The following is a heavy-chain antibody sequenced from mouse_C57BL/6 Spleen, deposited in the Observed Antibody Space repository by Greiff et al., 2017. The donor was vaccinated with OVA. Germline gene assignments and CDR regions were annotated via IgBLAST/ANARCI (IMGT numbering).Heavy chain of an antibody. J-gene: IGHJ2*01. CDR3: AREVLLLRKGYYCDY. CDR2: IDPNSGGT. Sequence: QVQLQQPGAELVKPGASVKLSCKASGYTFTSYWMHWVKQRPGRGLEWIGRIDPNSGGTKYNEKFKSKATLTVDKPFRTAHMPLRSLTSEDSAVYYGAREVLLLRKGYYCDYWGQGTTLTVSS. D-gene: IGHD1-1*01. V-gene: IGHV1-72*01. CDR1: GYTFTSYW.